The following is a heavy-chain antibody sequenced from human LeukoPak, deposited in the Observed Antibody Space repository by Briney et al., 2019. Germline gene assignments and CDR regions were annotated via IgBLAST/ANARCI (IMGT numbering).Heavy chain of an antibody. CDR3: AGENMIADRDAFDI. J-gene: IGHJ3*02. V-gene: IGHV3-48*03. Sequence: GGSLRLSCAASGFTFSSYEMNWVRQAPGKGLEWVSYISSSGSTIYYADSVKGRFTISRDNSKNTLYLQMNSLRAEDTAVYYCAGENMIADRDAFDIWGQGTMVTVSS. D-gene: IGHD3-22*01. CDR1: GFTFSSYE. CDR2: ISSSGSTI.